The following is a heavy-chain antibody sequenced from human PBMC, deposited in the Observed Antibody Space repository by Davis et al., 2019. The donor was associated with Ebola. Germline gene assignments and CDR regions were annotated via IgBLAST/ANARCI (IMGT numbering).Heavy chain of an antibody. J-gene: IGHJ4*02. CDR2: INSNGDNT. CDR1: GFTFSTYT. Sequence: GESLKISCSAAGFTFSTYTMHWVRQAPGKGLEYVSGINSNGDNTYYADSVKGRFTISRDNSKNTLLLKMSSLRVEDTAVYYCARNLVGAHTNWGQGTLVTVSS. D-gene: IGHD1-26*01. V-gene: IGHV3-64D*06. CDR3: ARNLVGAHTN.